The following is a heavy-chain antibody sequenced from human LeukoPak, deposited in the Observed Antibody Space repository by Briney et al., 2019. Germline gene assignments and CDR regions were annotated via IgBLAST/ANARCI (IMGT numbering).Heavy chain of an antibody. D-gene: IGHD5-18*01. Sequence: GGSLRLSCAASGFTFSSYEMNWVRQAPGKGLEWVSYIRSSRSTIYYADSVRGRFTIFKDTAKNSLYLQMNSLSAEDTAVYYCARGGYSYGLWYWGQGTLVTVSS. J-gene: IGHJ4*02. CDR2: IRSSRSTI. CDR1: GFTFSSYE. V-gene: IGHV3-48*03. CDR3: ARGGYSYGLWY.